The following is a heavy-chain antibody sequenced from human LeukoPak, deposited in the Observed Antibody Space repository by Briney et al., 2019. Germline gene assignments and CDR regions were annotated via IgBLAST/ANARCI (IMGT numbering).Heavy chain of an antibody. CDR2: INPNSGGT. V-gene: IGHV1-2*02. Sequence: GASVKVSCKASGYTFTGYYMHWVRQAPGQGLEWMGWINPNSGGTNYAQKFQGRVTMTRDTSISTAYMELSRLRSDDTAVYYCARDLPIVVVPAAMPGYWGQGTLVTVSS. J-gene: IGHJ4*02. CDR3: ARDLPIVVVPAAMPGY. CDR1: GYTFTGYY. D-gene: IGHD2-2*01.